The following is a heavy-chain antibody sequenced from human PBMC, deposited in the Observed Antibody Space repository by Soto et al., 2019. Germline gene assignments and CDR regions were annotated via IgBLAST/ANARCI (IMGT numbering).Heavy chain of an antibody. CDR3: ARGRIDREAVFGVANERGEWFDP. Sequence: SETLSPTCPVYAGSFSAYYWSCIRHPPGNGLEWIGEIHQSVSTKYNPSHKSPVTISLDASKNQFSLKLGSVTAADTAVYYGARGRIDREAVFGVANERGEWFDPWGQGTLVTVS. D-gene: IGHD3-3*01. CDR1: AGSFSAYY. CDR2: IHQSVST. J-gene: IGHJ5*02. V-gene: IGHV4-34*01.